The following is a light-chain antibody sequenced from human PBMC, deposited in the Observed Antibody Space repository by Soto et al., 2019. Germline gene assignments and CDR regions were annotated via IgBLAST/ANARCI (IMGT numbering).Light chain of an antibody. CDR1: NIEGKS. J-gene: IGLJ1*01. CDR3: QVWDTISDHYV. CDR2: VDS. V-gene: IGLV3-21*02. Sequence: SYPLAQPPSVSVAPGQTARITCGGNNIEGKSVHWYHQRPGQAPVLVIYVDSDRPSGIPDRFSASTSGNTAALTISSVEAGDEADYYCQVWDTISDHYVFGSGTKVTVL.